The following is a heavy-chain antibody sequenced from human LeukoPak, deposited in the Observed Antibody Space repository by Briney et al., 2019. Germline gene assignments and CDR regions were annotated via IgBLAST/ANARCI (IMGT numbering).Heavy chain of an antibody. D-gene: IGHD3-10*01. CDR3: AKVPRSGFGEYQTALDY. Sequence: ASVKVSCKASGYTFTSYGISWVRQAPGQGLEWMGWISAYNGNTNYAQKLQGRVTMTTDTSTSTAYMELRSLRSDDTAVYYCAKVPRSGFGEYQTALDYWGQGTLVTVSS. CDR1: GYTFTSYG. V-gene: IGHV1-18*01. CDR2: ISAYNGNT. J-gene: IGHJ4*02.